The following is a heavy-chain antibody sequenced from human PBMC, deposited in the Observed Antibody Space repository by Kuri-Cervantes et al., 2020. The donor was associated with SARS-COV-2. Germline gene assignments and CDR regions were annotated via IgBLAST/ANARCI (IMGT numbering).Heavy chain of an antibody. J-gene: IGHJ6*02. CDR3: ARGEYYDFWSGYYTTYYYYGMDV. D-gene: IGHD3-3*01. CDR1: GGSISSSSYY. V-gene: IGHV4-39*07. Sequence: SETRSLTCTVSGGSISSSSYYWGWIRQPPGKGLEWIGEINHSGNTNYDPSLKSRVTISIDTSKNQFSLKLSSVTAADTAVYYCARGEYYDFWSGYYTTYYYYGMDVWGQGTTVTVSS. CDR2: INHSGNT.